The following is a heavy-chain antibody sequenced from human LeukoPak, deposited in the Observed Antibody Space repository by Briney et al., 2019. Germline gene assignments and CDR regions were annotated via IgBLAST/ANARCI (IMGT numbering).Heavy chain of an antibody. CDR3: ARAIFLYCSSSTCLFDD. J-gene: IGHJ4*02. Sequence: ASVKVSCKASGYTFTDYYMHWVRQAPGQGFEWMGGINPNDGDTNYAQKFQGRVTMTRDTSISTAHMEVSRLRSDATAVYHCARAIFLYCSSSTCLFDDWGQGTLVTVSS. CDR1: GYTFTDYY. D-gene: IGHD2-2*01. V-gene: IGHV1-2*02. CDR2: INPNDGDT.